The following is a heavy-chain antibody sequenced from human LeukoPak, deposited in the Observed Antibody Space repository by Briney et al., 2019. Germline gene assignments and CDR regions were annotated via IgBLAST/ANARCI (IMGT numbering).Heavy chain of an antibody. J-gene: IGHJ4*02. CDR1: GFTFSSYS. D-gene: IGHD6-19*01. V-gene: IGHV3-21*01. CDR2: ISSSGSYI. CDR3: ARARGGWYSEY. Sequence: PGGSLGLSCAASGFTFSSYSMNWVRQAPGKGLEWVSSISSSGSYIYYADSVKGRFTISRDNAKNSLYLQMNSLRAEDTAVYYCARARGGWYSEYWGQGTLVTVSS.